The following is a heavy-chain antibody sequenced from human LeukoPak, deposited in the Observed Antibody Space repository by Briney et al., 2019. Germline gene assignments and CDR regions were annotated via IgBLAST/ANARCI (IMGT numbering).Heavy chain of an antibody. CDR3: ARTISVFGVVSDY. CDR1: GVSISSSNSY. D-gene: IGHD3-3*01. CDR2: IYYSGNT. Sequence: SETPSLTCTVSGVSISSSNSYWGWIRQPPGKGLEWIGSIYYSGNTYYNASLKSRVTISIDTSKNQFSLKLSSVTAADTAMYYCARTISVFGVVSDYWGQGTLVPVSS. V-gene: IGHV4-39*01. J-gene: IGHJ4*02.